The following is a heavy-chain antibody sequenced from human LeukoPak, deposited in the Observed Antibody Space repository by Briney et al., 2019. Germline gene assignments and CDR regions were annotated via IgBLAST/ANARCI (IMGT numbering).Heavy chain of an antibody. CDR1: EFSFSSYD. CDR2: ISGDGVT. CDR3: AKGPNFGSWRAVHY. J-gene: IGHJ4*02. Sequence: GGSLRLSRAASEFSFSSYDMSWVRQTLEKGLEWVSSISGDGVTFYADSVKGRFTISRDKSKNTLYLQMNSLRTDDTAIYYCAKGPNFGSWRAVHYWGQGSLVTVSS. V-gene: IGHV3-23*01. D-gene: IGHD3-10*01.